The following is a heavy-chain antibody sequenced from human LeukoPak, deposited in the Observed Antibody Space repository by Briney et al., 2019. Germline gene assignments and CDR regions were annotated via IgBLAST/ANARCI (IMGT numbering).Heavy chain of an antibody. V-gene: IGHV3-30*18. CDR3: AKDKGREGDY. CDR1: GFPFSNYG. J-gene: IGHJ4*02. CDR2: ISADGIDK. Sequence: GGSLRFSCAASGFPFSNYGIHWVRQAPGKGLEWVAVISADGIDKYYADSVKGRFTISRDNSKNTLYLQMSSLRPEDTAVYYCAKDKGREGDYWGQGNLVTVSS.